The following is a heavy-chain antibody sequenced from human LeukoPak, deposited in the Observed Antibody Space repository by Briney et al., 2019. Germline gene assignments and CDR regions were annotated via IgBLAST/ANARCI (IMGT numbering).Heavy chain of an antibody. Sequence: GGSLRLSCAASGFTFSSYAMSWVRQAPGKGLEWVSAISGSGGSTYYADSVKGRFTISRDNSKNTLYLHMNSLRAEDTAVYYCAKDHGPYSSGWYSDYWGQGTLVTVSS. D-gene: IGHD6-19*01. CDR2: ISGSGGST. CDR1: GFTFSSYA. CDR3: AKDHGPYSSGWYSDY. V-gene: IGHV3-23*01. J-gene: IGHJ4*02.